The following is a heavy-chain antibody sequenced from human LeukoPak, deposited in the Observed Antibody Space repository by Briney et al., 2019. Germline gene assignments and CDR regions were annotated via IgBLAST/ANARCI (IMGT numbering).Heavy chain of an antibody. V-gene: IGHV3-30*02. Sequence: PGGSLRLSCAASGFTFSSYGMHWVRQAPGKGLEWVAFIRYDGSNKYYADSVKGRFTISRDNSENTLYLQMNSLSADDTAVYYCAKVAHYYGSGSYYEYYFDSWGQGALVTVSS. CDR3: AKVAHYYGSGSYYEYYFDS. J-gene: IGHJ4*02. CDR1: GFTFSSYG. D-gene: IGHD3-10*01. CDR2: IRYDGSNK.